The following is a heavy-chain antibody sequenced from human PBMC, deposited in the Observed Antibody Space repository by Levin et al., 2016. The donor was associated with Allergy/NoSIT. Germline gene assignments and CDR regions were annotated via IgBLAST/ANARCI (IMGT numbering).Heavy chain of an antibody. Sequence: GGSLRLSCAASGFSIHNNGMHWVRQAPGKGLEWVTMISHDGNSQYYLDSVKGRFTISRDISKNTLHLQMNSLTADDTAVYYCAKDLHSSGWYNHFDPWGQGTLVTVSS. CDR1: GFSIHNNG. CDR2: ISHDGNSQ. V-gene: IGHV3-30*18. J-gene: IGHJ5*02. D-gene: IGHD6-19*01. CDR3: AKDLHSSGWYNHFDP.